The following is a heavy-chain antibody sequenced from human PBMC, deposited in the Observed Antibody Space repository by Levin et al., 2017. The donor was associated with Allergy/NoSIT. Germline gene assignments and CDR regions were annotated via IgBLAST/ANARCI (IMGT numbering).Heavy chain of an antibody. CDR1: GFTFSSYN. J-gene: IGHJ4*02. D-gene: IGHD6-13*01. V-gene: IGHV3-21*01. CDR3: ARDGSPYSNSWYAYDY. CDR2: ISSSSSYI. Sequence: GESLKISCAASGFTFSSYNMNWVRQAPGKGLEWVSSISSSSSYIYYTDSVKGRFAISRDNAKNSLYLQMNSLRAEDTAVYYCARDGSPYSNSWYAYDYWGQGTMVTVSS.